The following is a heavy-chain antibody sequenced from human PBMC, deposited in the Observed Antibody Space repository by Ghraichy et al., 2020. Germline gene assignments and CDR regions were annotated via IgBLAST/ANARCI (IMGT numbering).Heavy chain of an antibody. CDR3: ASTDPYYYYMDV. J-gene: IGHJ6*03. CDR2: FYYSWST. Sequence: ESLNISCTVSGGSISSYYWSWIRQPPGKGLEWIGYFYYSWSTNYNPSLKSRVTISVDTSKSQFSLKLSSVTAADTAVYYCASTDPYYYYMDVWGKGTTVTVSS. CDR1: GGSISSYY. V-gene: IGHV4-59*01.